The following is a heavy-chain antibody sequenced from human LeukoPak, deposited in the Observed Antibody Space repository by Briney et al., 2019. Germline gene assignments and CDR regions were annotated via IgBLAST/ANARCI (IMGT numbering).Heavy chain of an antibody. Sequence: SETLSLTCTVSGYSIGSGYYWGWIRQPPGKGLEWIGSIYHSGSTYYNPSLKSRVTISVDTSKNQFSLKLSSVTAADTAVYYCARSSGWYGNWFDPWGQGTLVTVSS. CDR1: GYSIGSGYY. V-gene: IGHV4-38-2*02. J-gene: IGHJ5*02. CDR2: IYHSGST. D-gene: IGHD6-19*01. CDR3: ARSSGWYGNWFDP.